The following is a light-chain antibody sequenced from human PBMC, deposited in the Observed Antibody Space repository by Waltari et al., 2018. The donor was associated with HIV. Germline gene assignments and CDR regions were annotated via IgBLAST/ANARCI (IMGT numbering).Light chain of an antibody. J-gene: IGKJ1*01. Sequence: DIILTQSPDTLAVYLGDRATIHCRSSQTVLSDSTHTNYLSWYTQKQGQPPKLLLSCASARESGVPARFSGSGSATDFTLTITDFQAEDAAIYFCQQYYNTPWTFGQGTRADIK. CDR3: QQYYNTPWT. CDR1: QTVLSDSTHTNY. CDR2: CAS. V-gene: IGKV4-1*01.